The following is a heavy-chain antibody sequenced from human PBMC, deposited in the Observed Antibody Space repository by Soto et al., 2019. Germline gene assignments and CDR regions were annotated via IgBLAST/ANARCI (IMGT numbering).Heavy chain of an antibody. J-gene: IGHJ6*04. CDR2: ISSSSSTI. CDR3: AREGACSGGSCYPVLDV. Sequence: GGSLRLSCAASGFTFSSYSMNWVRQAPGKGLEWVSYISSSSSTIYYADSVKGRFTISRDNAKNSLYLQMNSLRAEDTAVYYCAREGACSGGSCYPVLDVWGKGTTVTVSS. V-gene: IGHV3-48*01. D-gene: IGHD2-15*01. CDR1: GFTFSSYS.